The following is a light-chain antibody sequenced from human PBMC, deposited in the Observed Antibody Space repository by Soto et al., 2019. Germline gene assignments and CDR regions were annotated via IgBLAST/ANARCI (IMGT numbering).Light chain of an antibody. V-gene: IGLV2-14*01. J-gene: IGLJ1*01. Sequence: SALAQPASVSGSPGQSISISCTGTSSDVGAYNYVSWYQQHPGKSPKLMIYGVSYLPTGVSRRFSGSKSGNTASLTSSGLQAEDEDNYYGISHTNSRIDVFGTGTTVTVL. CDR3: ISHTNSRIDV. CDR2: GVS. CDR1: SSDVGAYNY.